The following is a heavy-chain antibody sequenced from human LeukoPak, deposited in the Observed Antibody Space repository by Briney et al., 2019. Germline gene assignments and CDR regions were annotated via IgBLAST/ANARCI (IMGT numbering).Heavy chain of an antibody. CDR3: ARGVSDYYGSGSYYNWFDP. J-gene: IGHJ5*02. V-gene: IGHV4-61*02. D-gene: IGHD3-10*01. CDR1: GGSISSGSYY. Sequence: SQTLSLTCTVSGGSISSGSYYWSWIRQPAGKGLEWIGRIYTRGSTNYNPSLKSRVTISVDTSKNQFSLKLSSVTAADTAVYYCARGVSDYYGSGSYYNWFDPWGQGTLVTVSS. CDR2: IYTRGST.